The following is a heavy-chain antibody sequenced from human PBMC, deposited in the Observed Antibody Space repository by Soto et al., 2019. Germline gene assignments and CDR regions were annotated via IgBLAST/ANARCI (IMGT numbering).Heavy chain of an antibody. D-gene: IGHD6-13*01. V-gene: IGHV2-70*01. CDR3: ARMSYSKDYYYYGMDV. CDR1: GFSLGTSGMC. CDR2: IDWDDDK. J-gene: IGHJ6*02. Sequence: SGPTLVNPTQTLTLTCTFSGFSLGTSGMCVSWIRQPPGKALEWLALIDWDDDKYYSTSLKTRLTISKDTSKNQVVLTMTNMDPVDTATYYCARMSYSKDYYYYGMDVWGQGTTVTVSS.